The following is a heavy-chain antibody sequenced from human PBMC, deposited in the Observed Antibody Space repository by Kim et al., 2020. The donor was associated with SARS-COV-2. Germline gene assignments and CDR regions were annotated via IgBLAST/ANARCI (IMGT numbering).Heavy chain of an antibody. Sequence: ASVKVSCKASGYTFTGYYMHWVRQAPGQGLEWMGWINPNSGGTNYAQKFQGWVTMTRDTSISTAYMELSRLRSDDTAVYYCARANSGWDYYYYGMDVWGQGTTVTVSS. CDR3: ARANSGWDYYYYGMDV. CDR1: GYTFTGYY. V-gene: IGHV1-2*04. D-gene: IGHD6-19*01. J-gene: IGHJ6*02. CDR2: INPNSGGT.